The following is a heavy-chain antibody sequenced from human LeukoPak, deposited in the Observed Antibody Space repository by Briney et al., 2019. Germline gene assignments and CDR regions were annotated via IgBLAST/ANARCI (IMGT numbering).Heavy chain of an antibody. CDR2: INPSGGST. CDR3: ARDLQWLVHGGGYYFDY. V-gene: IGHV1-46*01. Sequence: GASVKVSCKASGYTFTSYGISWVRQAPGQGLEWMGIINPSGGSTSYAQKFQGRVTMTRDTSTSTVYMELSSLRSEDTAAYYCARDLQWLVHGGGYYFDYWGQGTLVTVSS. D-gene: IGHD6-19*01. CDR1: GYTFTSYG. J-gene: IGHJ4*02.